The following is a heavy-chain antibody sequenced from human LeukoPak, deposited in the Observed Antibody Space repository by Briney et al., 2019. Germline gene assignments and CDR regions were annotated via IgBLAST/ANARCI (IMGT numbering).Heavy chain of an antibody. CDR3: ARSPDLYDSSGYYFNWFDP. V-gene: IGHV1-18*01. D-gene: IGHD3-22*01. Sequence: GASVKVSCEASGYTFTSYGISWVRQAPGQGLEWMGWISAYNGNTNYAQKLQGRVTMTTDTSTSTAYMELRSLRSDDTAVYYCARSPDLYDSSGYYFNWFDPWGQGTLVTVSS. CDR1: GYTFTSYG. CDR2: ISAYNGNT. J-gene: IGHJ5*02.